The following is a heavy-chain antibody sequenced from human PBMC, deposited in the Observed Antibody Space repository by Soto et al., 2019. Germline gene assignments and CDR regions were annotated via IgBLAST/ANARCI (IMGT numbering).Heavy chain of an antibody. CDR1: GGSISSGDYY. D-gene: IGHD4-17*01. CDR2: IYYSGST. V-gene: IGHV4-30-4*01. J-gene: IGHJ4*02. Sequence: QVQLQASGPGLVKPSQTLSLTCTVSGGSISSGDYYWSWIRQPPGKGLEWIGYIYYSGSTYYNPSLKCLVTISVATSKNHFSLKLSSVTAADTAVYDCAIYGGHSVYVDYWGQGTLVTVSS. CDR3: AIYGGHSVYVDY.